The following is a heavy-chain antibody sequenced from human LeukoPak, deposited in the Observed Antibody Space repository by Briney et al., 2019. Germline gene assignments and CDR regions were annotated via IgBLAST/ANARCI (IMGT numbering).Heavy chain of an antibody. CDR1: GFTFSSYG. Sequence: GGSLRLSCAAPGFTFSSYGMHWVRQAPGKGLEWVSSISISSSYLYYADSVKGRFTISRDNAKNSLYLQMNSLRAEDTAVYYCARDKNWGSGAFDIWGQGTMVTVSS. J-gene: IGHJ3*02. D-gene: IGHD7-27*01. V-gene: IGHV3-21*01. CDR3: ARDKNWGSGAFDI. CDR2: ISISSSYL.